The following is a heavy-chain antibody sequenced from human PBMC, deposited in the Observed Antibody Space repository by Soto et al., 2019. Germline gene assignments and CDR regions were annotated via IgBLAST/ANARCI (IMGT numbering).Heavy chain of an antibody. CDR2: ISGSGGST. Sequence: GGSLRLSCAASGFTFSSYAMSWVRQAPGKGLEWVSAISGSGGSTYYADSVKGRFTISRDNSKNTLYLQMNSLRAEDTAVYYCARDRPYGDYQHEYFVYWGQGTLVTVSS. CDR3: ARDRPYGDYQHEYFVY. D-gene: IGHD4-17*01. V-gene: IGHV3-23*01. CDR1: GFTFSSYA. J-gene: IGHJ4*02.